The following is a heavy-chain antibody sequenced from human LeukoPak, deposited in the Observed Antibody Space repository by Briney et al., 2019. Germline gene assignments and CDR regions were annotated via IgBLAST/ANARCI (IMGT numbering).Heavy chain of an antibody. V-gene: IGHV2-5*02. CDR3: AHRALKDAFDI. CDR2: IYWDDDK. CDR1: WFSLSTRGVG. J-gene: IGHJ3*02. Sequence: SGPTLVKPTQTLTLTFTFSWFSLSTRGVGVGWIRQPPGKALEWLALIYWDDDKRYSPSLKSRLTITKDTSKNQVVLTMTNMDPVDTATYYCAHRALKDAFDIWGQGTMVTVSS.